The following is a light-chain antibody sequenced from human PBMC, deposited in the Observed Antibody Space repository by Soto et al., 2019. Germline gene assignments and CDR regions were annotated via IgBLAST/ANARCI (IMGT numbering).Light chain of an antibody. Sequence: EIVLTQSPATLSLTPGQRATLSCRASQSVSSYLAWYQQKPGQAPRLLIYDASNRATGIPARFSGSGSGTDFTLTISSLEPEDFAVYYCQQRSNCQGKFGQGTKVEIK. CDR2: DAS. CDR1: QSVSSY. V-gene: IGKV3-11*01. CDR3: QQRSNCQGK. J-gene: IGKJ1*01.